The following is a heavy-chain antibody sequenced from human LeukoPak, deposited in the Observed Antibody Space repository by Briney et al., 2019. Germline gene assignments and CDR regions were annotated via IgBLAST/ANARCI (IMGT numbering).Heavy chain of an antibody. Sequence: SETLSLTCTDSGGSISSSSYYWGWIRQPPGKGLEWIGSIYYSGSTNYTPSLKSRVTISVDTSKNQFSLKLSSVTAADTAVYYCARAGRFMVRGAPFDYWGLGTLVTVSS. J-gene: IGHJ4*02. CDR3: ARAGRFMVRGAPFDY. D-gene: IGHD3-10*01. CDR1: GGSISSSSYY. CDR2: IYYSGST. V-gene: IGHV4-39*07.